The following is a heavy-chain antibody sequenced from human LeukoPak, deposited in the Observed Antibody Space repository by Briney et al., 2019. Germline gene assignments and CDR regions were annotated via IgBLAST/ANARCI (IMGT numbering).Heavy chain of an antibody. V-gene: IGHV3-11*01. CDR2: ISSSGSTI. CDR3: ARGLYSSSWYGVVYYYYGMDV. J-gene: IGHJ6*02. CDR1: GVTFSDYY. D-gene: IGHD6-13*01. Sequence: PGGSLRLSCAASGVTFSDYYMSWIRQAPGKGLEWVSYISSSGSTIYYADSVKGRFTISRDNAKNSLYLQMNSLRAEDTAVYYCARGLYSSSWYGVVYYYYGMDVWGQGTTVTVSS.